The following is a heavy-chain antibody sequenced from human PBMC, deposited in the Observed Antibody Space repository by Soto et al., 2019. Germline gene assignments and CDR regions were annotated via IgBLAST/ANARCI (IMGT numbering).Heavy chain of an antibody. V-gene: IGHV3-7*01. CDR1: GFTFSTWW. J-gene: IGHJ4*02. CDR3: SRSLNS. CDR2: INQDGSEK. Sequence: GGSLRLSCAASGFTFSTWWMDWVRQTPGEGLEWVANINQDGSEKNYVDSVKGRFTISRDNAKNSLYLQMSSLTAEDSALYYCSRSLNSWGQGPLVTVS.